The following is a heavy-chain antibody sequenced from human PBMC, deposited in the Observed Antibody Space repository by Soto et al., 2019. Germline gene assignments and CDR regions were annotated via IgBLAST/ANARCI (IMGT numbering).Heavy chain of an antibody. CDR3: ASKDCDRSEYYYYGMDV. CDR1: GGTFSSYI. Sequence: QVQLVQSGAEVKKPGSSVKVSCKASGGTFSSYIISWVRQAPGQGLEWMGRIIPILGIANYAQKFQGRVTITADKSTSPAYMELSRLSSEDTAVCYCASKDCDRSEYYYYGMDVWGQGTTVTVSS. CDR2: IIPILGIA. V-gene: IGHV1-69*02. D-gene: IGHD3-22*01. J-gene: IGHJ6*02.